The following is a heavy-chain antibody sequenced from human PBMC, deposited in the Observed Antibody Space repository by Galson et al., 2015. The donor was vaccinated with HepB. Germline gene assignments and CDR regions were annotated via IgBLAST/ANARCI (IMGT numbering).Heavy chain of an antibody. D-gene: IGHD5-24*01. CDR2: IGADNLNT. CDR1: GYTFTRFG. CDR3: ARGGMATVGGPTFDY. V-gene: IGHV1-18*01. Sequence: SVKVSCKASGYTFTRFGISWVRQAPGQGLEWMGWIGADNLNTRYAQKFQGRVTMTTDTSTSTAYMILWSLRSDDTAVYYCARGGMATVGGPTFDYWGQGSLVTVSS. J-gene: IGHJ4*02.